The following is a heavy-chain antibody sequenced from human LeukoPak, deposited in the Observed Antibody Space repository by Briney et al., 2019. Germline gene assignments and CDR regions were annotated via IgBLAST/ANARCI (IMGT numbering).Heavy chain of an antibody. Sequence: QTGGSLRLSCAASGFTFSSYGMHWVRQAAGKGLEWVALISYDGSDKGYADSVKGRFTISRDNSRNTLYLQMNSLRAEDTAVYYCARVAEDIVLMREDYYYMDVWGKGTTVTVSS. CDR3: ARVAEDIVLMREDYYYMDV. CDR1: GFTFSSYG. V-gene: IGHV3-30*03. CDR2: ISYDGSDK. J-gene: IGHJ6*03. D-gene: IGHD2-8*01.